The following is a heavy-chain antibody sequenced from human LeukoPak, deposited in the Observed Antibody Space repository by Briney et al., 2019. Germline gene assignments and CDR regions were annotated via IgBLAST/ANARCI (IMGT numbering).Heavy chain of an antibody. CDR2: IFTSGWT. CDR1: GGSISSYY. V-gene: IGHV4-4*09. Sequence: SETLSLTCTVSGGSISSYYWSWVQQSPGKGLEWIGYIFTSGWTDYNPSLKSRVTMSVDTSKNQLSMELRFLTAADTAVYYCATSHDVKTAPYDLWGQGTLVTVSS. D-gene: IGHD2-21*01. J-gene: IGHJ5*02. CDR3: ATSHDVKTAPYDL.